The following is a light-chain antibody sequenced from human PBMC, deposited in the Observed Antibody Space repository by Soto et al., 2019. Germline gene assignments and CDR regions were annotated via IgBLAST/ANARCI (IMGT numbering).Light chain of an antibody. CDR1: QDISNY. V-gene: IGKV1-33*01. CDR3: QQSDNRPRT. CDR2: DAS. J-gene: IGKJ3*01. Sequence: DIQMTQSPSSLSASVGDRVTITCQASQDISNYLDWYQQKPGKAPKLLIYDASNLETGFPSRVSGRGSETDFTFSITSLRPEDIATYYCQQSDNRPRTIGPGTKVHVK.